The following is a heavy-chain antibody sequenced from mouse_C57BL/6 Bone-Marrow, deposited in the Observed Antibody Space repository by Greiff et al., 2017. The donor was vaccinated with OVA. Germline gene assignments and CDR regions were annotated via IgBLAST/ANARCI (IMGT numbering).Heavy chain of an antibody. CDR3: ARRNFYYYGSSYFDY. CDR2: IYPRDGST. V-gene: IGHV1-85*01. CDR1: GYTFTSYD. D-gene: IGHD1-1*01. Sequence: LVESGPELVKPGASVKLSCKASGYTFTSYDINWVKQRPGQGLEWIGWIYPRDGSTKYNEKFKGKATLTVDTSSSTAYMELHSLTSEDSAVYFCARRNFYYYGSSYFDYWGQGTTLTVSS. J-gene: IGHJ2*01.